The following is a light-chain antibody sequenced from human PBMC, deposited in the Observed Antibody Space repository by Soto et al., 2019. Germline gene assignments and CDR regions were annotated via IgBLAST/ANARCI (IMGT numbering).Light chain of an antibody. CDR3: QQSYSTHLYT. CDR1: QNIGNY. CDR2: ATF. V-gene: IGKV1-39*01. J-gene: IGKJ2*01. Sequence: DIQMTQSPSSLSASVGDRVIISCRASQNIGNYLNWYQQKPGKAPKVLIYATFSLQSGVPSRFSGSGSGTDFALTISSLQPEDFATYYCQQSYSTHLYTFGQGTRLEIK.